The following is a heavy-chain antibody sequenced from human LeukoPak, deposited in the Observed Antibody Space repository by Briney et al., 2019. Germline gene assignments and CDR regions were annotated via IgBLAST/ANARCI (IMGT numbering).Heavy chain of an antibody. CDR1: GFTFSSYG. J-gene: IGHJ4*02. CDR3: AKWVDILTGYYDY. Sequence: SGRALRLSCAASGFTFSSYGMHWVRQAPGKGLEWVAFIRYDGSNKYYADYVKGRFTISRDNSKNTLYLQINSLRAEDTAVYYCAKWVDILTGYYDYRGQGTLVTVSS. V-gene: IGHV3-30*02. CDR2: IRYDGSNK. D-gene: IGHD3-9*01.